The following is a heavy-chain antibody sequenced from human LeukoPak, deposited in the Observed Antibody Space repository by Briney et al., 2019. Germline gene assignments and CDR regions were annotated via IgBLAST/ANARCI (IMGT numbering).Heavy chain of an antibody. J-gene: IGHJ6*04. Sequence: PGGSLRLSCAASGFTFSTYMMTWVRQAPGKGLEWVSYISDSSDSIYYGDSVKGRFTISRDNAKNSLYLQMNSLRAEDTAVYFCARAPLVFWSGNLGMDVWGKGTTVTVSS. D-gene: IGHD3-3*01. CDR1: GFTFSTYM. CDR3: ARAPLVFWSGNLGMDV. CDR2: ISDSSDSI. V-gene: IGHV3-48*04.